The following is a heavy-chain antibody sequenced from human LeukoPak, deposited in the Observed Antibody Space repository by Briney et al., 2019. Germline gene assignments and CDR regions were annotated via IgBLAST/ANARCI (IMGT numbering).Heavy chain of an antibody. Sequence: GESLKISCKGSGYSFTSYWISWVRQIPGKGRGGMGRIDPSDSDTNYSPPCQGHVTISADKSISTAYLQWSSLKASDAAMYYCARDSHCSSTSCHFDYWGQGTLVTVSS. D-gene: IGHD2-2*01. V-gene: IGHV5-10-1*01. J-gene: IGHJ4*02. CDR3: ARDSHCSSTSCHFDY. CDR2: IDPSDSDT. CDR1: GYSFTSYW.